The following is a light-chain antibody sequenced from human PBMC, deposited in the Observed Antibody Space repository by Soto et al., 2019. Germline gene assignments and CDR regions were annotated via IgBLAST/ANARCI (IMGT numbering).Light chain of an antibody. CDR1: QSVSSNY. J-gene: IGKJ1*01. CDR2: GAS. V-gene: IGKV3-20*01. CDR3: QQYGGSRWT. Sequence: EMVLTQSPGTLSLSPGERATLSCRASQSVSSNYLAWYQQKPGQAPRLLIYGASSRATGIPDRFSGSGSGTDFTLTISRLEPEDFAVYYCQQYGGSRWTFGQGTKVEIK.